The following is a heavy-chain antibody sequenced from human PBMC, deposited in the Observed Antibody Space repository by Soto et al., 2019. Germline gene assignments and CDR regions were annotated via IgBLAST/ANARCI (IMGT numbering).Heavy chain of an antibody. Sequence: ASVKVSCKASGYTFTGYYMHWVRQAPGQGLEWMGWINPNSGGTNYAQKFQGRVTMTRDTSISTAYMALSRLRSDDTAVYYCARNTRRTTVTTNNWFDPWGQGTLVTVSS. V-gene: IGHV1-2*02. J-gene: IGHJ5*02. CDR3: ARNTRRTTVTTNNWFDP. CDR1: GYTFTGYY. D-gene: IGHD4-17*01. CDR2: INPNSGGT.